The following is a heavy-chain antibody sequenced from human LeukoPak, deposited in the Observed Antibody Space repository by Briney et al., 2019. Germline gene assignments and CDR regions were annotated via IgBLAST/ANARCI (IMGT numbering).Heavy chain of an antibody. D-gene: IGHD1-1*01. J-gene: IGHJ4*02. CDR1: GFTLSSYL. CDR3: ARDGSNWNDFDY. V-gene: IGHV3-7*04. CDR2: IKEDGSDQ. Sequence: PGGSLRLSCAASGFTLSSYLMTWVRQAPGKGLEWVANIKEDGSDQRYVDSEKGRFTISRDSAKNSMYLQMNSLRAEDTAVYYCARDGSNWNDFDYWGQGTLVTVSS.